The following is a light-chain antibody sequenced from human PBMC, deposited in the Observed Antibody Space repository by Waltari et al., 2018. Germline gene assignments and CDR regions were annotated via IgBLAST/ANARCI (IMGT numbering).Light chain of an antibody. CDR1: QSVSSSY. CDR3: QQYGSSPPMYS. CDR2: GAS. J-gene: IGKJ2*03. Sequence: ELVLTQSPGTLSLSPGERATLSCRASQSVSSSYLAWYQQKPGQAPRLLIYGASCRATGIPDRFSGSGSGTDFTLTISRLEPEDFAVYYCQQYGSSPPMYSFGQGTKLEIK. V-gene: IGKV3-20*01.